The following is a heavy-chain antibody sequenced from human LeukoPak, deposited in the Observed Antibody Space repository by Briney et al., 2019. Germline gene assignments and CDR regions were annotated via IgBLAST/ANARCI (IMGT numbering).Heavy chain of an antibody. V-gene: IGHV4-59*12. CDR2: IYYSGST. J-gene: IGHJ3*01. Sequence: SETLSLTCTVSGGSISSYYWSWIRQPPGKGLEWIGYIYYSGSTYYNPSLKSRVTISVDTSKKQFSLKLSSVTAADTAVYYCARDRRDYYCSGSRRDGFDFWGQGTMVTVSS. CDR1: GGSISSYY. CDR3: ARDRRDYYCSGSRRDGFDF. D-gene: IGHD3-10*01.